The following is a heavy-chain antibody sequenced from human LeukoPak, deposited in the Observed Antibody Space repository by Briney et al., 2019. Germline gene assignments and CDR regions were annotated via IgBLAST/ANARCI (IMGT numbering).Heavy chain of an antibody. CDR2: IYYSGST. CDR3: ARHYGP. D-gene: IGHD3-10*01. CDR1: GDSISSYY. J-gene: IGHJ4*02. Sequence: SETLSLTCTVSGDSISSYYWGWIRRPPGKGLEWIGSIYYSGSTYYNPSLKSRVTISVDTSKNQFSLKLNSVTATDTAVYYCARHYGPWGQGTLVTVSS. V-gene: IGHV4-39*01.